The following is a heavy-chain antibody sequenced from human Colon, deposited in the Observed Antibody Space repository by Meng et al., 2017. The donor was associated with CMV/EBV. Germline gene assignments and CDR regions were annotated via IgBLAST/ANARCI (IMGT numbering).Heavy chain of an antibody. CDR3: ARNYDGRGFNFYY. V-gene: IGHV4-31*02. CDR1: GGSLSRGDYY. CDR2: MYASGSA. Sequence: VPGGSLSRGDYYWSWIRQHPGKGLEWLAYMYASGSANYNPSLKSRLMISVDTSKNQFSLKLRSVSAADTAVYYCARNYDGRGFNFYYWGQGTLVTVSS. D-gene: IGHD3-22*01. J-gene: IGHJ4*02.